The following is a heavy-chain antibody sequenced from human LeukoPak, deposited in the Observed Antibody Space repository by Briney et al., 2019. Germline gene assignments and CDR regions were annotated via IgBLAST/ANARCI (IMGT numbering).Heavy chain of an antibody. CDR3: AREWVSLAYSSGWYGKFFGY. V-gene: IGHV3-30-3*01. Sequence: GGSLRLSCAASGFTFSSYAMHWVRQAPGKGLEWVAVISYDGSNKYYADSVKGRFTISRDNSKNTLYLQMNSLRAEDTAVYYCAREWVSLAYSSGWYGKFFGYWGQGTLVTVSS. J-gene: IGHJ4*02. CDR2: ISYDGSNK. CDR1: GFTFSSYA. D-gene: IGHD6-19*01.